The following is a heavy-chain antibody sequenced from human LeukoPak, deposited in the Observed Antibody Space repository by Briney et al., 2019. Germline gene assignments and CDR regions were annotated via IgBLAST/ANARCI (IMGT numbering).Heavy chain of an antibody. CDR2: VYYSGST. CDR3: ARHGLTSYDF. V-gene: IGHV4-59*01. Sequence: SETLSLTCTVSGGSINLYYWSWIWQPPGKGLEWIGYVYYSGSTNYNPSLKSRVTISVDTSKNQFSLKLSSVNAADTAVYFCARHGLTSYDFWGQGTLVTVSS. CDR1: GGSINLYY. D-gene: IGHD2-21*02. J-gene: IGHJ4*02.